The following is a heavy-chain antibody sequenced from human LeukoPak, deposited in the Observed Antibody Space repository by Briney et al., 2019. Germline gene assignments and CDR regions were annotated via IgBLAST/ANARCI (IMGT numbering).Heavy chain of an antibody. D-gene: IGHD1-26*01. CDR3: ASEVGAALGY. Sequence: GGSLRLSCAASGFTFSSYEMNWVRQAPGKGLEWVSYISSSGSTIYYADSVKGRFTISRDNAKNSLYLQMNSLRAEDTAVYYCASEVGAALGYWGQGTLVTVSS. CDR1: GFTFSSYE. V-gene: IGHV3-48*03. J-gene: IGHJ4*02. CDR2: ISSSGSTI.